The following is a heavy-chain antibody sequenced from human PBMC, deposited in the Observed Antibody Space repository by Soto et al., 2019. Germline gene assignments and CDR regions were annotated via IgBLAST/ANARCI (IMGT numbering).Heavy chain of an antibody. CDR3: TRGSLGYVFDY. J-gene: IGHJ4*02. Sequence: GGPLRLSCAASGFIFSSYWMHWVRQAPGKGLVWVSRINNDGSSTSYADSVKGRFTISRDNAKNTLYLQMNSLRAEDTAVYYCTRGSLGYVFDYWGQGALVTVSS. D-gene: IGHD6-13*01. CDR1: GFIFSSYW. CDR2: INNDGSST. V-gene: IGHV3-74*01.